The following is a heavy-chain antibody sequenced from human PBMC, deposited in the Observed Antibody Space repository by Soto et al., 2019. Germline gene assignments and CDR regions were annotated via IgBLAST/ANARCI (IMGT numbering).Heavy chain of an antibody. D-gene: IGHD2-2*01. V-gene: IGHV5-51*01. J-gene: IGHJ6*02. CDR2: IYPGDSDT. CDR3: ARHYCSSTSCYPVYYYYYGMDV. Sequence: HGESLKISCKGSGYSFTSYWIGWVRQMPGKGLEWMGIIYPGDSDTRYSPSFQGQVTISADKSISTAYLQWSSLKASDTAMYYCARHYCSSTSCYPVYYYYYGMDVWGQGTTVTVS. CDR1: GYSFTSYW.